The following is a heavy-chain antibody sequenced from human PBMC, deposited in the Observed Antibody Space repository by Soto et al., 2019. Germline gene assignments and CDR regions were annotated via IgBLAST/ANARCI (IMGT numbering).Heavy chain of an antibody. CDR2: IIPIFGTA. Sequence: QVQLVQSGAEVKKPGSSVKVSCKASGGTFSSYAISWVRQAPGQGLEWMGGIIPIFGTANYAQKFQGRVKITADESTSTAYMELSSLRSEDTAVYYCARDGYCSGGSCTNWFDPWGQGTLVTVSS. CDR3: ARDGYCSGGSCTNWFDP. CDR1: GGTFSSYA. D-gene: IGHD2-15*01. J-gene: IGHJ5*02. V-gene: IGHV1-69*01.